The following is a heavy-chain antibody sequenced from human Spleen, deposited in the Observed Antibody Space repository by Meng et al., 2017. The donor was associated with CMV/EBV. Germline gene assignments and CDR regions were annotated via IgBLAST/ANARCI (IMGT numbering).Heavy chain of an antibody. V-gene: IGHV3-33*06. D-gene: IGHD3-22*01. CDR3: AKEGLTTRYYYDSSGRFDS. CDR2: MWHDGGNK. CDR1: FSSYG. Sequence: FSSYGMHWVRQAPGKGLEWVAVMWHDGGNKHYAESVKGRFTIARDNSKNTLYLQMNSLRVEDTAVYYCAKEGLTTRYYYDSSGRFDSWGQGTLVTVSS. J-gene: IGHJ4*02.